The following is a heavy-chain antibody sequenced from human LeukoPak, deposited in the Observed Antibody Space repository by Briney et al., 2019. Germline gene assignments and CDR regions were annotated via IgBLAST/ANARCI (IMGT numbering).Heavy chain of an antibody. Sequence: SETLSLTCTVSGGSISSYYWSWIRQPPGKGLEWIGYIYYSGSTNYNPSLKSRVTISVDTSKNQFSLKLSSVTAADTAVYYCAXXXSAWYRFQHWGQGTLVTVSS. CDR3: AXXXSAWYRFQH. J-gene: IGHJ1*01. D-gene: IGHD6-19*01. CDR2: IYYSGST. V-gene: IGHV4-59*08. CDR1: GGSISSYY.